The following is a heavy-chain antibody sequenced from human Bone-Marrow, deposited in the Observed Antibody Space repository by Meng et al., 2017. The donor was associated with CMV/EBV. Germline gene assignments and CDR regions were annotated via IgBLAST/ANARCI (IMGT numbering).Heavy chain of an antibody. CDR3: AKALGYCSSTSCHPDAFDI. CDR1: GFTFDDYA. D-gene: IGHD2-2*01. V-gene: IGHV3-9*03. Sequence: GGSLRLSCAASGFTFDDYAMHWVRQAPGKGLEWVSGISWNSGSIGYADSVKGRFTISRDNAKNALYLQMNSLRAEDMALYYCAKALGYCSSTSCHPDAFDIWGQGTMVTVSS. J-gene: IGHJ3*02. CDR2: ISWNSGSI.